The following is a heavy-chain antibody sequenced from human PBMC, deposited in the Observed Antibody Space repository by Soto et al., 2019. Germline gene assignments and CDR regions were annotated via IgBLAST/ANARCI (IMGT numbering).Heavy chain of an antibody. D-gene: IGHD6-19*01. CDR2: MNPNSGNT. CDR1: GYTFTSYD. Sequence: QVQLVQSGAEVKKPGASVKVSCKASGYTFTSYDINWVRQATGQGLEWMGWMNPNSGNTGYAQKFQGSVTMTRTTSTSKASMELSSLTSEDTAVYYCAMTEVGREQWRTEYYAFDIWGQGTMVTVSS. V-gene: IGHV1-8*01. CDR3: AMTEVGREQWRTEYYAFDI. J-gene: IGHJ3*02.